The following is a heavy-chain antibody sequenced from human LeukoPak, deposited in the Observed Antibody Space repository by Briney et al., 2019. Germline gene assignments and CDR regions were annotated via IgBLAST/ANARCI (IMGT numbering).Heavy chain of an antibody. V-gene: IGHV1-2*02. CDR1: GYTFTGYY. J-gene: IGHJ3*02. D-gene: IGHD2-2*01. CDR2: INPNSGGT. Sequence: ASVKVSCKASGYTFTGYYMHWVRQAPGQGLEWMGWINPNSGGTNYAQKFQGRVTMTRDTSISTAYMELSRLRSDDTAVYYCARRRAMTNDAIDIWGQGTMVTVSS. CDR3: ARRRAMTNDAIDI.